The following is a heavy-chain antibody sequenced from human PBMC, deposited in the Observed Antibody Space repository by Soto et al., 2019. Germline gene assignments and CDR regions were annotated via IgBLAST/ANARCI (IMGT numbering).Heavy chain of an antibody. CDR1: GYSFTTYW. J-gene: IGHJ6*02. Sequence: GESLKISCESHGYSFTTYWVTWVRQKPGKGLEWVGSFHPGGSDTRYSPSFRGQVTISADRSLTTAYLQWSSLQVADTAIYYCARHENTYYNFYGMDLWGQGTTVTVSS. CDR2: FHPGGSDT. CDR3: ARHENTYYNFYGMDL. V-gene: IGHV5-51*01.